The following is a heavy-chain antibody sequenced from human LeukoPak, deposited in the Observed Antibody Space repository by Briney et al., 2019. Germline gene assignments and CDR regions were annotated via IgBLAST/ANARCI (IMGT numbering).Heavy chain of an antibody. CDR3: ARDSGYSGYGRGWFDP. D-gene: IGHD5-12*01. CDR1: GYTFTDYY. CDR2: INPNSGGT. V-gene: IGHV1-2*02. Sequence: ASVKVSCKASGYTFTDYYMHWVRQAPGQGLEWMGWINPNSGGTNYAQKFQGRVTMTRDTSISIAYMELSRLRSDDTAVYYCARDSGYSGYGRGWFDPWGQGTLVTVSS. J-gene: IGHJ5*02.